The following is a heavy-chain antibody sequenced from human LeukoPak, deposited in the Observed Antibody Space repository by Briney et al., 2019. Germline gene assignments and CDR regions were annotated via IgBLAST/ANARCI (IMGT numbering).Heavy chain of an antibody. CDR2: ISNSGTT. CDR3: ARDVVVTSSPDAFDI. D-gene: IGHD2-21*02. V-gene: IGHV4-31*03. CDR1: GDSVSSGGYF. J-gene: IGHJ3*02. Sequence: PSQTLSLTCTVSGDSVSSGGYFWTWIRHHPGKGLDWIGYISNSGTTSYNPSLKSRVSISVDTSNNQFSLSLSSVTAADTAVYYCARDVVVTSSPDAFDIWGQGTMVGVSS.